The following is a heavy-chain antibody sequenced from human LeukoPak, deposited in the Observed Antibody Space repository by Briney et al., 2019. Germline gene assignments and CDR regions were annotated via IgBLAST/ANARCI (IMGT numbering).Heavy chain of an antibody. CDR3: ARHAAFAEYQSHLTHFDY. J-gene: IGHJ4*02. V-gene: IGHV4-59*08. CDR1: GGSISSYY. CDR2: IYHSGST. D-gene: IGHD2-2*01. Sequence: PSETLSLTCTVSGGSISSYYWSWIRQPPGKRLEWIGYIYHSGSTTYNSSLKTQVTISVDTSKNQFSLKLSSVTAADTAVYYCARHAAFAEYQSHLTHFDYWGQGTLVTVSS.